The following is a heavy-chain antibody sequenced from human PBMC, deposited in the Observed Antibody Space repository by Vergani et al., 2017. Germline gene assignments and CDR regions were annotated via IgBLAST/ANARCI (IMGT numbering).Heavy chain of an antibody. CDR3: ARLSYDTTPYLQRGYDC. CDR1: GFTFSACP. V-gene: IGHV3-23*01. Sequence: EVQLLQSGGGVIQPGGSVRLSCAASGFTFSACPMTWVRQAPGKGLEWVSAISARYPSTYYADSVKGRFTISRDNSKNMLYLQMNSLRAEDTAVYYCARLSYDTTPYLQRGYDCWVQGTLGSVSS. D-gene: IGHD3-22*01. CDR2: ISARYPST. J-gene: IGHJ4*02.